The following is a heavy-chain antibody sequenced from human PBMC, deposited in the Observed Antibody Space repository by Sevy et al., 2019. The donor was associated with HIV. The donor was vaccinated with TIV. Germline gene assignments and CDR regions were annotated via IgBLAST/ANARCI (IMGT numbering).Heavy chain of an antibody. Sequence: ASVKVSCKASGYTFTSYGISWVRQAPGQGLEWMGWISAYNGNTNYAQKLQGRVTMTTDTSTSTADMELSSLRSDDTAVYYCARLPLNYYDSSGYYTPLYYYYGMDVWGQGTTVTVSS. J-gene: IGHJ6*02. V-gene: IGHV1-18*01. CDR1: GYTFTSYG. D-gene: IGHD3-22*01. CDR2: ISAYNGNT. CDR3: ARLPLNYYDSSGYYTPLYYYYGMDV.